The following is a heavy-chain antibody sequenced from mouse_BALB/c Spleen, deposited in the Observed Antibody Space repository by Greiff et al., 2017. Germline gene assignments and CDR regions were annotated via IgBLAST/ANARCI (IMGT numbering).Heavy chain of an antibody. CDR3: ARDYGSPHWYFDV. CDR1: GYSITSDYA. Sequence: EVKVEESGPGLVKPSQSLSLTCTVTGYSITSDYAWNWIRQFPGNKLEWMGYISYSGSTSYNPSLKSRISITRDTSKNQFFLQLNSVTTEDTATYYCARDYGSPHWYFDVWGAGTTVTVSS. V-gene: IGHV3-2*02. D-gene: IGHD1-1*01. J-gene: IGHJ1*01. CDR2: ISYSGST.